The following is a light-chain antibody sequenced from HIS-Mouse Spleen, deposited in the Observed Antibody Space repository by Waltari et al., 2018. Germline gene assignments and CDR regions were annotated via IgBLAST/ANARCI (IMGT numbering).Light chain of an antibody. CDR3: QRLNSYPPT. CDR1: QGISSY. CDR2: AAS. V-gene: IGKV1-9*01. Sequence: DIQLTQSPSFLSASVGDRVTITCRASQGISSYLAWYQKKPGKAPKLLIYAASTLQSWVPSRFSGSGSGTEFTLTISSLQPEDFATYYCQRLNSYPPTFGQGTKVEIK. J-gene: IGKJ1*01.